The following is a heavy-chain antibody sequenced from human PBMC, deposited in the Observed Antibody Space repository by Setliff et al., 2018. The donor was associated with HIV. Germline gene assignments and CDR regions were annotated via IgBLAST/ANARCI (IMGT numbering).Heavy chain of an antibody. D-gene: IGHD2-21*01. CDR3: TTGTRLVD. CDR2: IKSKNDGGTT. V-gene: IGHV3-15*01. CDR1: GFTFTNAW. Sequence: GGSLRLSCAASGFTFTNAWMYWVRQAPGKGLEWVGRIKSKNDGGTTDYAAPVKGRFSILRDDSKNTLYLQMNSLKTEDTAVYYCTTGTRLVDWGQGALVTVSS. J-gene: IGHJ4*02.